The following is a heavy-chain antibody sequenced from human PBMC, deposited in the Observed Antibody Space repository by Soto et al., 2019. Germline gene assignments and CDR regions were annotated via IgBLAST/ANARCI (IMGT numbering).Heavy chain of an antibody. CDR2: ITVAGGGT. V-gene: IGHV3-23*01. J-gene: IGHJ4*02. CDR3: AKWPPSPKMGVTSH. Sequence: EVQLLESGGGLVQPGGSLRLSCAASGFAFSSSAMAWVRQTPGKGLQWVSAITVAGGGTYYADSVKGRFTISRDNSKKTLYLQMNSLSAEDTALYFSAKWPPSPKMGVTSHWGQGTLVTVSS. CDR1: GFAFSSSA. D-gene: IGHD1-26*01.